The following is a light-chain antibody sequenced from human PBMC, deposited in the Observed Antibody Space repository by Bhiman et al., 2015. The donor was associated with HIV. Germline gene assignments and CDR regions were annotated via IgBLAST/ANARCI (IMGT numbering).Light chain of an antibody. CDR2: ETV. Sequence: IGAQFDVHWYQYLPGEVPRLLIYETVNRPSGVPARFSGSKSGTSASLAITGLQAEDEADYYCQSYDSGRGLYLFGGGTSVTVL. J-gene: IGLJ1*01. CDR1: IGAQFD. CDR3: QSYDSGRGLYL. V-gene: IGLV1-40*01.